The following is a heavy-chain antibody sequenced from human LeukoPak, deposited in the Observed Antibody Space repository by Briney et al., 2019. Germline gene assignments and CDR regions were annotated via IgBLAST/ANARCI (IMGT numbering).Heavy chain of an antibody. CDR2: IFSGGGT. CDR3: ARGGVVYPDSFDI. CDR1: GFTFDDYD. V-gene: IGHV3-66*01. Sequence: GGSLRLSCAASGFTFDDYDMSWVRQAPGKGLEWVSLIFSGGGTYYADSVKGRFTISRDNSKNTLFLQMNSLRAEDTAVYYCARGGVVYPDSFDIWGRGTMVTVSS. J-gene: IGHJ3*02. D-gene: IGHD2-15*01.